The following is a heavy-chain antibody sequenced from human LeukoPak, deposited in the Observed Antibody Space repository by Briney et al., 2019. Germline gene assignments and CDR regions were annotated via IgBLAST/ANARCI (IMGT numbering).Heavy chain of an antibody. Sequence: ASVKVSCKVSGYTITELPIHWVRQAPGKGLEWMGGLDPDDGETVYAQMFQGRVTMTEDTSSDTASMELSSLRSEDTAVYYCATGTSGSYYVGIVRPIDYWGQGTLVTVSS. V-gene: IGHV1-24*01. CDR3: ATGTSGSYYVGIVRPIDY. CDR1: GYTITELP. J-gene: IGHJ4*02. CDR2: LDPDDGET. D-gene: IGHD1-26*01.